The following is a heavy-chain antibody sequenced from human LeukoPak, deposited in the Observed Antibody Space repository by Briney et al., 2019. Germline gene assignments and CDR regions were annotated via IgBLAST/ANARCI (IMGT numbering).Heavy chain of an antibody. CDR1: GFTFSSYA. J-gene: IGHJ1*01. CDR2: ISYDGSNK. D-gene: IGHD3/OR15-3a*01. Sequence: GGSLRLSCAASGFTFSSYAMHWVRQAPGKGLEWVAVISYDGSNKYYADSVKGRFTISRDNSKNTLYLQMNSLRAEDTAVYYCARDDFWEPSYPLGYFQHWGQGTLVTVSS. CDR3: ARDDFWEPSYPLGYFQH. V-gene: IGHV3-30*04.